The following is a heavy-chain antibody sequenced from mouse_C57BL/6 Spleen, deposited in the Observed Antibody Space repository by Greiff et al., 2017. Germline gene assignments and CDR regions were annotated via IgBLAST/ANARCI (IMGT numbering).Heavy chain of an antibody. V-gene: IGHV3-6*01. CDR2: ISYDGSK. CDR1: GYSITSGYY. CDR3: ARERGFYYDYDADDFDY. Sequence: EVKLVESGPGLVKPSQSLSLTCSVTGYSITSGYYWNWIRQFPGNKLEWMGYISYDGSKNYNPSLKNRIPISLATSKNQCFLKLNSVTTEDTATYYCARERGFYYDYDADDFDYWGQGTTLTVSS. D-gene: IGHD2-4*01. J-gene: IGHJ2*01.